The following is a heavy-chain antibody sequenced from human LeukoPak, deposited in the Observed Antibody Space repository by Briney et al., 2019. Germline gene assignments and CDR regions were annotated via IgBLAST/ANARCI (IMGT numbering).Heavy chain of an antibody. V-gene: IGHV3-13*01. D-gene: IGHD6-13*01. CDR1: GFTFSNYD. CDR3: ASSPAYSSSWYAIDN. J-gene: IGHJ4*02. Sequence: GGSLRLSCAASGFTFSNYDMHWVRQAAGRGLEWVSGIGTAGDTYYPASVKGRFTISRENAKSSLYLQMNSLSAGDTAVYYCASSPAYSSSWYAIDNWGQGTLVTVSS. CDR2: IGTAGDT.